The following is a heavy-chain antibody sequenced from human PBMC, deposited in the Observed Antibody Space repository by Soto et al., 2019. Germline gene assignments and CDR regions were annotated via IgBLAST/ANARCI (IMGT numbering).Heavy chain of an antibody. CDR3: TTGVFFD. CDR2: IKSKTDRETA. V-gene: IGHV3-15*01. Sequence: EGSLRNSCSASVLTLCGACVCWLRQAPGKGLEWVGRIKSKTDRETADYAAPVKGRFSISRDDSKNTVYLQMNTLKNEDTAVYYCTTGVFFD. CDR1: VLTLCGAC. J-gene: IGHJ3*01.